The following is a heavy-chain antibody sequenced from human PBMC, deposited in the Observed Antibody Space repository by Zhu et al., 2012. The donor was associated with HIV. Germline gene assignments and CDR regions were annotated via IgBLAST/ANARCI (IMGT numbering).Heavy chain of an antibody. D-gene: IGHD3-9*01. J-gene: IGHJ6*03. CDR2: MSYSGST. Sequence: QVQLQESGPGLVKPSDTLSLTCAVSGYSISSSNWWGWIRQPPGKGLEWIAYMSYSGSTYYNVSLKSRVTMSVDTSKNQFSLKLRSVTAVDTAVYYCARIREDILTGFYYYYMDVWARDHGHRL. V-gene: IGHV4-28*01. CDR1: GYSISSSNW. CDR3: ARIREDILTGFYYYYMDV.